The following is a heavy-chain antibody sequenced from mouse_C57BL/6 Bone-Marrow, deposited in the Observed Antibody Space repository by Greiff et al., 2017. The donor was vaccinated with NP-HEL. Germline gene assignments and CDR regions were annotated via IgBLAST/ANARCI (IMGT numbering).Heavy chain of an antibody. CDR2: INPYNGGT. CDR1: GYTFTDYY. D-gene: IGHD1-1*01. J-gene: IGHJ3*01. CDR3: AGYYGSSPWFAY. Sequence: EVKVVESGPVLVKPGASVKMSCKASGYTFTDYYMNWVKQSHGKSLEWIGVINPYNGGTSYNQKFKGKATLTVDKSSSTAYMELNSLTSENSAVYYCAGYYGSSPWFAYWGQGTLVTVSA. V-gene: IGHV1-19*01.